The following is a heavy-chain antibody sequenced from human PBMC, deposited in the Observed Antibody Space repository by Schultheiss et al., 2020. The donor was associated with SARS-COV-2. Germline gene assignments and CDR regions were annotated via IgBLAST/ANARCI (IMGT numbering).Heavy chain of an antibody. CDR2: IWYDGSNK. CDR3: ARAVAGTFLATDY. CDR1: GFTFSSYG. V-gene: IGHV3-33*01. J-gene: IGHJ4*02. Sequence: GGSLRLSCAASGFTFSSYGMHWVRQAPGKGLEWVAVIWYDGSNKYYADSVKGRFTISRDNSKNTLYLQMNSLRAEDTAVYYCARAVAGTFLATDYWGQGTLVTVSS. D-gene: IGHD6-19*01.